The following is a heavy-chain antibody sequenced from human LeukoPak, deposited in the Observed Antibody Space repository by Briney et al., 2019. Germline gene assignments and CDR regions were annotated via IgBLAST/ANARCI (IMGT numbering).Heavy chain of an antibody. CDR2: IYPGDSDT. Sequence: GESLKISCKCSGYSFTSYWIGWVRQMPGKGLEWMGIIYPGDSDTSYSPSFQGQVTISADKSISTAYLPWSSLKASDTAMYCCARRTFYDSSGYYYFDYWGQGTLVTVSS. V-gene: IGHV5-51*01. CDR3: ARRTFYDSSGYYYFDY. D-gene: IGHD3-22*01. CDR1: GYSFTSYW. J-gene: IGHJ4*02.